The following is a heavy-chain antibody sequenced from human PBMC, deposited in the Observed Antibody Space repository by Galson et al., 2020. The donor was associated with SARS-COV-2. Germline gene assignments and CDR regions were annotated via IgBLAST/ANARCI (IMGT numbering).Heavy chain of an antibody. CDR2: ISGSGGST. D-gene: IGHD6-6*01. CDR3: ANVGSSSSGYYYYDMDV. V-gene: IGHV3-23*01. Sequence: TGGSLRLSCAASGFTFSSYAMSWVRQAPGKGLEWVSAISGSGGSTYYADSVKGRFTISRDNSKNTLYLQMNSLRAEDTAVYYCANVGSSSSGYYYYDMDVWGQGTTVTVSS. J-gene: IGHJ6*02. CDR1: GFTFSSYA.